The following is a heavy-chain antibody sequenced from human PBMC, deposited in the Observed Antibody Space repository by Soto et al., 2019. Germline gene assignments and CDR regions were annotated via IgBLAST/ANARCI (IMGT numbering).Heavy chain of an antibody. V-gene: IGHV3-21*01. CDR1: GFSFSSYR. J-gene: IGHJ4*02. CDR3: ARESRHDYGDYYSFDY. D-gene: IGHD4-17*01. CDR2: ISSSSRHN. Sequence: EVRLVESGGGLVKPGGSLRLSCAASGFSFSSYRMNWVRQAPGKGLEWVSSISSSSRHNYTAASVKGRFTISRDNARNPVSLQMNSLRAEDTGVYYCARESRHDYGDYYSFDYWGQGTLVTVSS.